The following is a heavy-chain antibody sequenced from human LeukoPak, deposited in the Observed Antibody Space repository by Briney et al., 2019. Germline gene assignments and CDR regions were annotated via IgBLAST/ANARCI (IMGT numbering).Heavy chain of an antibody. CDR3: ARALTGAFRIGAFDI. CDR1: GASINEYY. J-gene: IGHJ3*02. Sequence: SETLSLTCTVSGASINEYYWSWIRQPAGKGLEWIGRIYTRANADYAPSLKSRVTMSADPSKNQLSLKLTSVTAADTAVYYCARALTGAFRIGAFDIWGQGTMVAVSP. V-gene: IGHV4-4*07. D-gene: IGHD7-27*01. CDR2: IYTRANA.